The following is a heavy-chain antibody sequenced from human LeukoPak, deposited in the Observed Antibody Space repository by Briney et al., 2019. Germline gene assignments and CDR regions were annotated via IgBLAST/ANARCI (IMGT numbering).Heavy chain of an antibody. CDR1: GYTFTNYG. CDR2: INAYNGDT. J-gene: IGHJ6*03. Sequence: ASVKVSCKASGYTFTNYGVSWVRQAPGQGLEWLGWINAYNGDTHYAQNLQGRLTMTTDTSTSMAFMELRSLRPDDTAVYFCARWGLVAPGTYYYYYMDVWGRGTTVTVSS. V-gene: IGHV1-18*01. D-gene: IGHD2-2*01. CDR3: ARWGLVAPGTYYYYYMDV.